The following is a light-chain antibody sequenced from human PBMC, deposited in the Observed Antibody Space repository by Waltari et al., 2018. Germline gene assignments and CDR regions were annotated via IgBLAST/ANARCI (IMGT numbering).Light chain of an antibody. J-gene: IGLJ3*02. CDR3: SSYAGSNNLV. Sequence: QSALPQPPSASGSPGQSVTLSCTGTSSDVGGYNYVSWYQQHPGKAPHLMIYEVSQRPSGVPDRFSGSKSGNTASLTVSGLQAEDEADYYCSSYAGSNNLVFGGGTKLTVL. V-gene: IGLV2-8*01. CDR1: SSDVGGYNY. CDR2: EVS.